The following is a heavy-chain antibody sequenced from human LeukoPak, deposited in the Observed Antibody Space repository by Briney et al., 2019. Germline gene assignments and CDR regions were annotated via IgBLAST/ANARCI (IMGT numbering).Heavy chain of an antibody. J-gene: IGHJ6*02. CDR1: GGSIGSYY. CDR2: IYYSGST. CDR3: ARDRYYYYGMDV. V-gene: IGHV4-59*01. Sequence: PSETLSLTCTVSGGSIGSYYWSWIRQPPGKGLEWIGYIYYSGSTNYNPSLKSRVTISVDTSKNQFSLKLSSVTAADTAVYYCARDRYYYYGMDVWGQGTTVTVSS.